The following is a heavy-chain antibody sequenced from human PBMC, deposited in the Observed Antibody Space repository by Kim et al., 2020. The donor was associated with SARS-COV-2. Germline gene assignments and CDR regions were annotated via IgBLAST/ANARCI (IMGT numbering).Heavy chain of an antibody. D-gene: IGHD6-19*01. CDR2: ISYDGSNK. V-gene: IGHV3-30*18. CDR1: GFTFSSYG. CDR3: AKERYSSGWYVREFLNYYYYGMDV. Sequence: GGSLRLSCAASGFTFSSYGMHWVRQAPGKGLEWVAVISYDGSNKYYADSVKGRFTISRDNSKNTLYLQMNSLRAEDTAVYYCAKERYSSGWYVREFLNYYYYGMDVWGHGTTVTVSS. J-gene: IGHJ6*02.